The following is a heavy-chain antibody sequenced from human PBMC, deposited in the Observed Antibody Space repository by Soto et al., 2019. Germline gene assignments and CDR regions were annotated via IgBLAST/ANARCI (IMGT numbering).Heavy chain of an antibody. D-gene: IGHD5-18*01. Sequence: EVQLLESGGGLVQPGGSLRLSCAASGFTFSAYWMHWVRQAPGKGLVWVSRISSDGSSTTYADCAEDRFNISRDNAKNTLYLQLNSLRAEDTAVYYCARGSRGYSYGYNDYWGQGTLVSVSS. J-gene: IGHJ4*02. CDR2: ISSDGSST. CDR1: GFTFSAYW. CDR3: ARGSRGYSYGYNDY. V-gene: IGHV3-74*01.